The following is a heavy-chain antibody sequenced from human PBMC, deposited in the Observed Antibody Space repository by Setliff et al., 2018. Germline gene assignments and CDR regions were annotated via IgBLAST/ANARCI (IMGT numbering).Heavy chain of an antibody. Sequence: SETLSLTCAVSGASINSGHYWGWIRQPPGXXXXWXXXXXXXXXXYXNXXXQSRVXVSLDTSKNHFSLRLTSMTAADTAVYYCATPGRDDLDSPFEPFDIWGQGTMVT. D-gene: IGHD3-3*01. CDR3: ATPGRDDLDSPFEPFDI. CDR2: XXXXXXX. J-gene: IGHJ3*02. CDR1: GASINSGHY. V-gene: IGHV4-38-2*01.